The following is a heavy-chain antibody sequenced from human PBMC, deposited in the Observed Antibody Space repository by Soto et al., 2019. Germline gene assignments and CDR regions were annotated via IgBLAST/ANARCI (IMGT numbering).Heavy chain of an antibody. CDR3: TRDLVRFASYYYDSSGYYYDY. J-gene: IGHJ4*02. Sequence: GGSLRLSCTASGFTFGDYAMSWFRQAPGEGLEWVGFIRSKAYGGTTEYAASVKGRFTISRDDSKSIAYLQMNSLKTEDTAVYYCTRDLVRFASYYYDSSGYYYDYWGQGTLVTVSS. V-gene: IGHV3-49*03. CDR1: GFTFGDYA. CDR2: IRSKAYGGTT. D-gene: IGHD3-22*01.